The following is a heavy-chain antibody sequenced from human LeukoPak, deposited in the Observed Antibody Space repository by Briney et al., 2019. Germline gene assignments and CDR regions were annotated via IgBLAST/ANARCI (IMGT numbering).Heavy chain of an antibody. CDR3: ARGSSSGSKYFQH. D-gene: IGHD6-19*01. V-gene: IGHV1-69*06. Sequence: SVTVSCKASGGTFSSYAISWVRQAPGQGLEWMGGIIPIFGTANYAQKFQGRVTITADKSTSTAYMELSSLRSEDTAVYYCARGSSSGSKYFQHWGQGTLVTVSS. CDR1: GGTFSSYA. J-gene: IGHJ1*01. CDR2: IIPIFGTA.